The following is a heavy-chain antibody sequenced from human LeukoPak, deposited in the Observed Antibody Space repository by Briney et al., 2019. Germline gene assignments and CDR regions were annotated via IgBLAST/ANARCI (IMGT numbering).Heavy chain of an antibody. CDR1: GGSISSFDYY. CDR2: VYYSGST. Sequence: SETLSLTCIVSGGSISSFDYYWAWIRQPPGKGLEWIGSVYYSGSTYYNPSLKSRVTISRDTSKNQFSLKLSSVTAADTAVYYCARDHGSGSFDYWGQGTLVTVSS. CDR3: ARDHGSGSFDY. D-gene: IGHD3-10*01. V-gene: IGHV4-39*07. J-gene: IGHJ4*02.